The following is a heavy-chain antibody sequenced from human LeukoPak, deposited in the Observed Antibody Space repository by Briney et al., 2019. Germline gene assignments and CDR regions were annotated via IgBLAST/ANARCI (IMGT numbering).Heavy chain of an antibody. CDR1: GFIFGSYW. J-gene: IGHJ4*02. D-gene: IGHD2-15*01. CDR3: ARVPYMVLVVAATLDY. CDR2: IRQDGSEI. Sequence: PGGSLRLSCTTSGFIFGSYWMNWVRQTPEKGLEWVATIRQDGSEIYYVDSVKGRFTISRDNAKNSLYLQMNSLRAEDTALYYCARVPYMVLVVAATLDYWGQGTLVTVSS. V-gene: IGHV3-7*01.